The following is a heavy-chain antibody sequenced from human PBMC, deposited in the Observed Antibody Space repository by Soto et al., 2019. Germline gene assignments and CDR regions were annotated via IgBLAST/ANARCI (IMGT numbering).Heavy chain of an antibody. CDR2: VFPDDSDV. D-gene: IGHD7-27*01. Sequence: PGESLKISCKGSGYTFTRYWIGWVRQKPGKGLELMGIVFPDDSDVRYSPSSQGQVTVSADKSINTAYLHWSALKASDTAMYYCARHLTGDLGRGMDVWGQGTTVTVSS. V-gene: IGHV5-51*01. CDR3: ARHLTGDLGRGMDV. CDR1: GYTFTRYW. J-gene: IGHJ6*02.